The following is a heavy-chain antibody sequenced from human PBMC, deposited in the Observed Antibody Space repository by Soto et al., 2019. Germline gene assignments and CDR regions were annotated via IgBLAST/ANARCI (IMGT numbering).Heavy chain of an antibody. V-gene: IGHV1-2*02. Sequence: ASVKVSCKASGYTLSAYYMHWVRQAPGQGLEWMGWINPNSGVTKYAQKFQGRVTMTRDTSTSTVYMELSSLRSEDTAVYYCARSRVLLWFGELLYAGMDVWGQGTTVTVSS. D-gene: IGHD3-10*01. CDR3: ARSRVLLWFGELLYAGMDV. J-gene: IGHJ6*02. CDR1: GYTLSAYY. CDR2: INPNSGVT.